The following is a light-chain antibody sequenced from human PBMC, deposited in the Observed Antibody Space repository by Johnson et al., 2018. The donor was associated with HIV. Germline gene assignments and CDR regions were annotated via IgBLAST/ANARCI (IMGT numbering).Light chain of an antibody. CDR2: DNN. J-gene: IGLJ1*01. V-gene: IGLV1-51*01. CDR3: GTWDTSLTTGGV. CDR1: SSNIGNNY. Sequence: HSVLTQPPSVSAAPGQKVTISCSGSSSNIGNNYVSWYQQLPGTAPKLLIYDNNNRPSGIPDRFSGSKSGTSATLAITGLQTGDEADYYCGTWDTSLTTGGVFGTGTKVTVL.